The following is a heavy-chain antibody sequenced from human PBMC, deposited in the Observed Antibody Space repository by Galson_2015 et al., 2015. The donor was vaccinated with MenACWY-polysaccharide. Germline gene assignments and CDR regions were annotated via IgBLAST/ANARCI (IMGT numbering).Heavy chain of an antibody. CDR3: ARGGAARPDY. CDR1: GFTFSSYG. CDR2: ISSSSSTI. J-gene: IGHJ4*02. V-gene: IGHV3-48*01. D-gene: IGHD6-6*01. Sequence: SLRLSCAASGFTFSSYGMGWVRQAPGKGLEWVSYISSSSSTISYADSVKGRFTISRDNARNSLYLQMNSLRAEDAAVYYCARGGAARPDYWGQGTLVTVSS.